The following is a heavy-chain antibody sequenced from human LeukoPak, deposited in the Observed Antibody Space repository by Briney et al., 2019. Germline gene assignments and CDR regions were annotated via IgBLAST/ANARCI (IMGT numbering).Heavy chain of an antibody. V-gene: IGHV3-21*01. J-gene: IGHJ4*02. CDR1: GFTFSRYT. CDR2: ISTSSIYI. Sequence: GGSLRLSCAASGFTFSRYTMNWVRQAPGKGLEWVSSISTSSIYIYSADSVKGRFTISRDNAKNSLYLQMNSLGGEDTAAYYCARGAGVTMIVDYFDYWGQGALVTVSS. D-gene: IGHD3-22*01. CDR3: ARGAGVTMIVDYFDY.